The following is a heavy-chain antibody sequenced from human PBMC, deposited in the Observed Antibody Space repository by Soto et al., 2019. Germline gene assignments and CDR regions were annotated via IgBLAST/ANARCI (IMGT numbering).Heavy chain of an antibody. CDR3: AKGRVYYGDYGGYFDY. Sequence: EVQLVESGGGLVKPGGSLRLSCAASGFTFSHAWMSWVRQAPGKGLEWVSAISGSGGSTYYADSVKGRFTISRDNSKNTLYLQMNSLRAEDTAVYYCAKGRVYYGDYGGYFDYWGQGTLVTVSS. V-gene: IGHV3-23*04. D-gene: IGHD4-17*01. CDR1: GFTFSHAW. CDR2: ISGSGGST. J-gene: IGHJ4*02.